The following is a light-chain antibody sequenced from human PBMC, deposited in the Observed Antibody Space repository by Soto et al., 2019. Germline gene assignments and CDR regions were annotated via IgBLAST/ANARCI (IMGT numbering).Light chain of an antibody. CDR3: QQYDNWPPT. CDR1: QSVSSN. CDR2: GAF. J-gene: IGKJ4*01. V-gene: IGKV3-15*01. Sequence: DILMTQSPATLSVSPGERATLSCRASQSVSSNLAWYQQKPGQAPRLLIYGAFTGATSLPARFSGSGSGTEFTLTISSLQSEDFAIYFCQQYDNWPPTFGGVTKVEIK.